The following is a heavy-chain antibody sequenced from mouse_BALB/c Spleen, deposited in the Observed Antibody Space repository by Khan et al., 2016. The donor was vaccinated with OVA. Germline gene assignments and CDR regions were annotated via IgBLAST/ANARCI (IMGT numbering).Heavy chain of an antibody. Sequence: VQLKESGPGLVKPSQSLSLTCTVTGYSITSDYAWNWIRQFPGNKLEWMGYISYSGNTKYNPSLKSRISITRDTSKNQFFLQLKSVTTEDTATYYCARIYGGDFDYWAKAPLSQSPQ. CDR3: ARIYGGDFDY. CDR1: GYSITSDYA. V-gene: IGHV3-2*02. D-gene: IGHD1-1*01. J-gene: IGHJ2*01. CDR2: ISYSGNT.